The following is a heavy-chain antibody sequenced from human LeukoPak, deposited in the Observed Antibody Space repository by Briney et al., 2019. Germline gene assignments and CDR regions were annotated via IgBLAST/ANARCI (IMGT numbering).Heavy chain of an antibody. CDR2: ISAYNGNT. CDR3: ARATPRHYGGPMGGNWFDP. V-gene: IGHV1-18*01. D-gene: IGHD4-23*01. J-gene: IGHJ5*02. Sequence: ASAKVSCKASGYTFTSYGISWVRQAPGQGLEWMGWISAYNGNTNYAQKLQGRVTMTTDTSTSTAYMELRSLRSDDTAVYYCARATPRHYGGPMGGNWFDPWGQGTLVTVSS. CDR1: GYTFTSYG.